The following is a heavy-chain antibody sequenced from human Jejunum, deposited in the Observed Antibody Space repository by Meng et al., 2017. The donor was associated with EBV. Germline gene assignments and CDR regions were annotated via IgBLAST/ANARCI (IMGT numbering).Heavy chain of an antibody. D-gene: IGHD3-10*01. J-gene: IGHJ4*02. CDR2: ISVSGGST. CDR3: AKSRTGHYGNCGS. Sequence: VLLLGAGGGLVQAGGSLRPSCAASGFTFSSYAMSWVRQAPGKGLEWVSGISVSGGSTHYADSVKGRFTISRDNSKSTLHLQMNSLRAEDTAIYYCAKSRTGHYGNCGSWGQGTLVTVSS. CDR1: GFTFSSYA. V-gene: IGHV3-23*01.